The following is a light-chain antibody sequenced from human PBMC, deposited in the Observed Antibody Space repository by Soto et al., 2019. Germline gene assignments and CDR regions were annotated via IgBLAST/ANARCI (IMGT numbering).Light chain of an antibody. CDR1: KLGSKY. J-gene: IGLJ2*01. CDR2: QDT. Sequence: SYELSQPPSVSVSPGQTASITCSGDKLGSKYACWYQQKPGQSPVLVMYQDTKRPAGIPERFSGSNSGNTATLTISGTQAMDEAYYYCQAWDSSTHVVFGRGTKLTVL. V-gene: IGLV3-1*01. CDR3: QAWDSSTHVV.